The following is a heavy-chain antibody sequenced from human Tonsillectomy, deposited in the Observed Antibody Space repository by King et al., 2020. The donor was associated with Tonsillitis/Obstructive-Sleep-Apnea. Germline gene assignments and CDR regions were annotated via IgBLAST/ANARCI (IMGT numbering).Heavy chain of an antibody. CDR2: INHSGST. D-gene: IGHD3-3*01. Sequence: VQLQQWGAGLLKPSETLSLTCAVYGGSFSGYYWSWIRQPPGKGLEWIGEINHSGSTNYNPSLKSRVTIPVDTSKNQFSLQLSSVTAADTAVYYCARGFRIFGVPLDGYYFDYWGQGTLVTVSS. J-gene: IGHJ4*02. CDR1: GGSFSGYY. V-gene: IGHV4-34*01. CDR3: ARGFRIFGVPLDGYYFDY.